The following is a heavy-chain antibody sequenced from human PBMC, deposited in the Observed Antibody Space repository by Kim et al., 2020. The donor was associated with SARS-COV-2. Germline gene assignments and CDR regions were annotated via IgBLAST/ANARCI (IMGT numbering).Heavy chain of an antibody. Sequence: VKGRFTISRDNSKNTLYLQMNSLRGEDTAVYFCAKAGFFDWLSPLSFWFDYWGQGTLVTVSS. D-gene: IGHD3-9*01. V-gene: IGHV3-23*01. J-gene: IGHJ4*02. CDR3: AKAGFFDWLSPLSFWFDY.